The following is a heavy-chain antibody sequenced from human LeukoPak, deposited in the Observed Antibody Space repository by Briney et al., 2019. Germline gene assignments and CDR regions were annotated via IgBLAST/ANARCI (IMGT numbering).Heavy chain of an antibody. Sequence: GSLRLSCAASGFTVSSNYMSWVRQAPGKGPEWVSVIYSGGSTYYADSVKGRFTISRDNSKNTLYLQMNSLRAEDTAVYYCAGGSHWGTTSPFDYWGQGTLVTVSS. D-gene: IGHD1-7*01. CDR2: IYSGGST. V-gene: IGHV3-53*01. CDR3: AGGSHWGTTSPFDY. CDR1: GFTVSSNY. J-gene: IGHJ4*02.